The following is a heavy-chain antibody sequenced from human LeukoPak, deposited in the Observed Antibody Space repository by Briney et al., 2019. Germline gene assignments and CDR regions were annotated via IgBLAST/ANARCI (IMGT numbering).Heavy chain of an antibody. CDR1: GNTFSNFA. Sequence: ASVKVSCKASGNTFSNFAISWVRQAPGQGLEWMGGIIPIFGTANYAQKFQGRVTITADKSTRTAYMELSSLRSEDTAVYYCARDSTDCGGDCYHDYWGQGTLVTVSS. J-gene: IGHJ4*02. CDR3: ARDSTDCGGDCYHDY. V-gene: IGHV1-69*06. D-gene: IGHD2-21*02. CDR2: IIPIFGTA.